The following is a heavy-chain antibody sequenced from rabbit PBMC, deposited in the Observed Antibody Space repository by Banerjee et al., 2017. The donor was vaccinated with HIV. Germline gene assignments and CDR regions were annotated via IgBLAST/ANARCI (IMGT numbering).Heavy chain of an antibody. CDR1: GFTLSSYW. CDR2: IGTGSGNT. D-gene: IGHD4-1*01. CDR3: ARDLAGVIGWNFGL. J-gene: IGHJ4*01. V-gene: IGHV1S40*01. Sequence: QSLEESGGDLVKPGASLTLTCTASGFTLSSYWMYWVRQTPGKGLEWIACIGTGSGNTYYASWAKGRFTIARTSSTTVTLQMTSLTAADTATYFCARDLAGVIGWNFGLWGQGTLVTVS.